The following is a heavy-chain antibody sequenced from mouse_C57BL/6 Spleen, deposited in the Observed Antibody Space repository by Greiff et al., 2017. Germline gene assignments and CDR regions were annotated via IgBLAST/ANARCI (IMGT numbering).Heavy chain of an antibody. V-gene: IGHV6-6*01. CDR3: TRRYGNPYYAMDY. CDR1: GFTFSDAW. Sequence: EVQLVESGGGLVQPGGSMKLSCAASGFTFSDAWMDWVRQSPEKGLEWVAEIRNKANNHATYYAESVKGRFTISRDDSKSSVYLQMNSLRAEDTGIYYCTRRYGNPYYAMDYWGQGTSVTVSS. D-gene: IGHD2-10*02. CDR2: IRNKANNHAT. J-gene: IGHJ4*01.